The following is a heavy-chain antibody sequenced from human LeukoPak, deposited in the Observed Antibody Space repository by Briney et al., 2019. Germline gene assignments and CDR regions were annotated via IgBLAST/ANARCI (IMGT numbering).Heavy chain of an antibody. CDR2: INSEGSST. CDR1: GFTFSSYW. CDR3: ARGMLATVDDAFDI. D-gene: IGHD5-12*01. V-gene: IGHV3-74*01. Sequence: PGGSLRLSCAASGFTFSSYWMHWVRQAPGKGLVWVSRINSEGSSTRYADSVKGRFTISRDNAKNSLYLQMNSLRAEDTAVYYCARGMLATVDDAFDIWGQGTMVTVSS. J-gene: IGHJ3*02.